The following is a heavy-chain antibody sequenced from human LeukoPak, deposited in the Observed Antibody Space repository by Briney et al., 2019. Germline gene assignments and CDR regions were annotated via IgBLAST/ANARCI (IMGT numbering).Heavy chain of an antibody. CDR1: GYSISSGYY. CDR2: IYHSGST. J-gene: IGHJ4*02. Sequence: SETLSLTCTVSGYSISSGYYWGWIRQPPGKGLEWIGSIYHSGSTYYNPSLKSRVTISVDTSKNQFSLKLSSVTAADTAVYYCAREDGYNTLDYWGQGTLVTVSS. D-gene: IGHD5-24*01. V-gene: IGHV4-38-2*02. CDR3: AREDGYNTLDY.